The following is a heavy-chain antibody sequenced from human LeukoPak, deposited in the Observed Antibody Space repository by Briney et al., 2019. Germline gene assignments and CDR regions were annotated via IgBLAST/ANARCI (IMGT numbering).Heavy chain of an antibody. V-gene: IGHV1-18*01. D-gene: IGHD4-23*01. J-gene: IGHJ1*01. CDR1: GYTFTKYG. CDR3: ARGRTVAAVTEYFQH. Sequence: ASVKVSCKASGYTFTKYGITWVRQAPGQGLEWMGWISTYNGNTNYAQKLQGRVTMTTDTSTSTAYMELRSLRSDDTAVYYCARGRTVAAVTEYFQHWGQGTLVTVSS. CDR2: ISTYNGNT.